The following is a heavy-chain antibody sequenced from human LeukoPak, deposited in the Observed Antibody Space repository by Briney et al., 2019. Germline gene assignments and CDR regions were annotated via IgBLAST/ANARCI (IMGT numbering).Heavy chain of an antibody. Sequence: ASVKVSCKASGYTFTSNGISWVRQAPGQGLEWMGWISAYNGNTDYAQKLPDRVTMTTDTSTSTAYMELRSLRSDDTAVYYCARTYYDGSGYYPRYMDVWGKGTTVAISS. CDR1: GYTFTSNG. D-gene: IGHD3-22*01. J-gene: IGHJ6*03. V-gene: IGHV1-18*01. CDR2: ISAYNGNT. CDR3: ARTYYDGSGYYPRYMDV.